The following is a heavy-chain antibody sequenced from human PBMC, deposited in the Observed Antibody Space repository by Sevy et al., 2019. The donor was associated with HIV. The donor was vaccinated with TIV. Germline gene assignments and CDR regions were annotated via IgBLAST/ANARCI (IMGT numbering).Heavy chain of an antibody. CDR2: ISYAGSAT. J-gene: IGHJ4*02. V-gene: IGHV3-30*04. CDR1: GFTFNTHA. Sequence: GGSLRLSCAASGFTFNTHAMHWVRQAPGKGLEWVAVISYAGSATYYTDSVKGRFTISRDNSKNKLYLEMTSLRVEDTAVYYCTRDSGYDPNYVPGHYWGQGTPGTVSS. CDR3: TRDSGYDPNYVPGHY. D-gene: IGHD4-4*01.